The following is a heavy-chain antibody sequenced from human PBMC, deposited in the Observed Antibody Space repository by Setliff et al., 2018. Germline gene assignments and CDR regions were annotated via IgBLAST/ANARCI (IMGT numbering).Heavy chain of an antibody. D-gene: IGHD3-3*01. V-gene: IGHV1-18*01. J-gene: IGHJ6*02. CDR2: ISAYNGNT. CDR3: ASDGQGNYNFWSGSYYYYGMDV. CDR1: GYTFTSYG. Sequence: GASVKVSCKASGYTFTSYGISWVRQAPGQGLEWMGWISAYNGNTNYAQKLQGRVTMTTDTSTSTAYMELRSLRSGDTAVYYCASDGQGNYNFWSGSYYYYGMDVWGQGTTVTVS.